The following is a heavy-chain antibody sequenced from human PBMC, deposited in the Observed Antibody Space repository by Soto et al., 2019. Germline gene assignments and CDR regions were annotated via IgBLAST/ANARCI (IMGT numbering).Heavy chain of an antibody. V-gene: IGHV3-11*01. J-gene: IGHJ4*02. CDR1: GFTFSDYY. Sequence: QVQLVESGGGLVKPGGSLRLSCATSGFTFSDYYMSWIRQAPGKGLEWISYISSRGTTMEYADSVRGRFTISRDNAKNSLYLEMDSPRADDTAVYYCARDSGTYSAVDYWGQGTLVTVSS. CDR2: ISSRGTTM. D-gene: IGHD1-26*01. CDR3: ARDSGTYSAVDY.